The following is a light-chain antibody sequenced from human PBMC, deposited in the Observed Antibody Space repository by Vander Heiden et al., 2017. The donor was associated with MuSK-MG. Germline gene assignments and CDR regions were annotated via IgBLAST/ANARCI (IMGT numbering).Light chain of an antibody. CDR2: GAS. V-gene: IGKV3-15*01. Sequence: EIVMTQSPATLSVSPGERATLSCRASQSLRSNIAWYQQKPGQAPRLLIYGASTRATGIPARFSGSGYGTEFTLTISSLQSEDFAVYYCQQYENWPPITFGQGTRLEIK. CDR3: QQYENWPPIT. CDR1: QSLRSN. J-gene: IGKJ5*01.